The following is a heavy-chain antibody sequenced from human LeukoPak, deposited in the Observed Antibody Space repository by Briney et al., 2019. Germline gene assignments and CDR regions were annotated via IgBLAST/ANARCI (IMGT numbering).Heavy chain of an antibody. J-gene: IGHJ6*02. CDR1: GFTFSSYG. CDR3: AKDPTGYSSGWYEKTYYYYGMDV. Sequence: GGSLRLSCAASGFTFSSYGMHWVRQAPGKGLEWVAFIRYDGSNKYYADSVKGRFTISRDNSKNTLYLQMNGLRAEDTAVYYCAKDPTGYSSGWYEKTYYYYGMDVWGQGTTVTVSS. V-gene: IGHV3-30*02. CDR2: IRYDGSNK. D-gene: IGHD6-19*01.